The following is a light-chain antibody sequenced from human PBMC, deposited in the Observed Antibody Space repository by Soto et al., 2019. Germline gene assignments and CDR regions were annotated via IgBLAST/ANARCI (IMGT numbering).Light chain of an antibody. J-gene: IGKJ1*01. CDR3: QQCNSYLWT. CDR1: QSISSW. V-gene: IGKV1-5*01. CDR2: DAS. Sequence: DIQMTQSPSTLSASVGDRVTITCRASQSISSWLAWYQQKPGKAPKLLIYDASSLESGVPSRFSGSGSGTEFTLTISSLHPDDFATYYCQQCNSYLWTFGQGTKVEIK.